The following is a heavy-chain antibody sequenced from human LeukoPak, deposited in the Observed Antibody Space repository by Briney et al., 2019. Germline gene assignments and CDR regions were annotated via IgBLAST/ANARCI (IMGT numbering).Heavy chain of an antibody. V-gene: IGHV3-74*03. CDR1: GLTFSSHW. CDR3: AKRGVVIRVILVGFHREAYYFDS. CDR2: INGDGSNT. D-gene: IGHD2-21*01. J-gene: IGHJ4*02. Sequence: GGSLRLSCAASGLTFSSHWMHWVRQAPGKGLVWVSRINGDGSNTTYADSVKGRFTISRDNPTNTLFLQMNSLRAEDTAVYFCAKRGVVIRVILVGFHREAYYFDSWGQGALVTVSS.